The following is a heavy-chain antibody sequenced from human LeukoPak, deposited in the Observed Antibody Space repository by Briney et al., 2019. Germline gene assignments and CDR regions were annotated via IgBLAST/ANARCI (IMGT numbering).Heavy chain of an antibody. V-gene: IGHV3-30*02. CDR2: IRYDGSNK. CDR3: AKDLRKYSSGAGGD. J-gene: IGHJ4*02. D-gene: IGHD6-19*01. Sequence: PGGSLRLSCAASGFTFSSYGMHWVRQAPGKGLEWVAFIRYDGSNKYYADSVKGRFTISRDNSKNTLYLQMNSLRAEDTAVYYCAKDLRKYSSGAGGDWGQGTLVTVSS. CDR1: GFTFSSYG.